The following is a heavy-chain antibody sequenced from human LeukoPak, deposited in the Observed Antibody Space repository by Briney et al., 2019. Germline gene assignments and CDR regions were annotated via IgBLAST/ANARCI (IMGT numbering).Heavy chain of an antibody. Sequence: PSETLSLTCTVSGGSISSGDYYWSWIRQPPGKGLEWIGYIYYSGSTYYNPSLKSRVTISVDTSKNQFSLKLSSVTAADTAVYYCARLGSGWYSDYWGQRTLVTVSS. CDR1: GGSISSGDYY. CDR3: ARLGSGWYSDY. D-gene: IGHD6-19*01. J-gene: IGHJ4*02. CDR2: IYYSGST. V-gene: IGHV4-30-4*08.